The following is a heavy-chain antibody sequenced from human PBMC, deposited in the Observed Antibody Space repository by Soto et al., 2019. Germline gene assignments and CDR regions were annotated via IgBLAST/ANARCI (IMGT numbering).Heavy chain of an antibody. Sequence: QVQLQESGPRLVSPSQTLSLTCTVSGGSISSAAYCWSWIRQSPDKGLEWIGHIYDGGTTYSSPALKRCVTISADTSETQFTLKLSSVSAADTAVDYCARGPSGDKIDSWGQGIQVPVSS. CDR3: ARGPSGDKIDS. CDR2: IYDGGTT. CDR1: GGSISSAAYC. V-gene: IGHV4-30-4*01. D-gene: IGHD7-27*01. J-gene: IGHJ4*02.